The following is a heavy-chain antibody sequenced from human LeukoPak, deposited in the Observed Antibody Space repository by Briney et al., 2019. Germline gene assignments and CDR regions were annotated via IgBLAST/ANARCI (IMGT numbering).Heavy chain of an antibody. J-gene: IGHJ5*02. V-gene: IGHV4-59*01. CDR1: DGSISGYY. D-gene: IGHD4-23*01. CDR2: IYFTGFT. Sequence: SETLSLTCTVSDGSISGYYWSWIRQSPGKGLEWIGYIYFTGFTHYNPSLKSRVTMSVDMSKYQFSLNLNSVTAADTAVYYCARDAYGGNSWGWFDPWGQGTLVTVSA. CDR3: ARDAYGGNSWGWFDP.